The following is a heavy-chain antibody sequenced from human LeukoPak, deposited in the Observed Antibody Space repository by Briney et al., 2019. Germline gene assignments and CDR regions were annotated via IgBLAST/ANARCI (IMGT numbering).Heavy chain of an antibody. D-gene: IGHD3-10*01. Sequence: GGSLRLSCAASGFTFSNAWMSWVRQAPGKWLEGVVRIKSKTDGGTTDYAAPVKGRFTTSREDLKNTRELQTNSLRAEDTAVYYCATGGVGSKSYYNYWGQGTLVTVSS. CDR3: ATGGVGSKSYYNY. V-gene: IGHV3-15*01. J-gene: IGHJ4*02. CDR1: GFTFSNAW. CDR2: IKSKTDGGTT.